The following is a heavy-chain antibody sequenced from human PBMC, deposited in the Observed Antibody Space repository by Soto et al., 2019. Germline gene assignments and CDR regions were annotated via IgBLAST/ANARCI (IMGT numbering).Heavy chain of an antibody. J-gene: IGHJ2*01. D-gene: IGHD3-10*01. Sequence: QVQLVESGGGVVQPGRSLRLSCAASGFTFSSYGMHWVRQAPGKGLEWVAVIWYDGSNKYYADSVKGRFTISRDNSKNTLYLQMNSLRAEDTAVYYCARERGVRGPSLLWYFDLWGRGPLVTVSS. V-gene: IGHV3-33*01. CDR2: IWYDGSNK. CDR1: GFTFSSYG. CDR3: ARERGVRGPSLLWYFDL.